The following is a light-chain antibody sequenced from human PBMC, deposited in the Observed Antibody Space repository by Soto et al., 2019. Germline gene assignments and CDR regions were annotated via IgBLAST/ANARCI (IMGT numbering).Light chain of an antibody. CDR2: DVA. Sequence: QSALTQPASVSASPGQSITISCTGTSSDVGGSNFVSWYQQHPGKPPKLIIYDVATRPSGVSNRFSGSKSGSTASLTISGLQAEDEAYYYCCSYTRTNTHMVFGGGTKLTVL. V-gene: IGLV2-14*03. CDR3: CSYTRTNTHMV. CDR1: SSDVGGSNF. J-gene: IGLJ3*02.